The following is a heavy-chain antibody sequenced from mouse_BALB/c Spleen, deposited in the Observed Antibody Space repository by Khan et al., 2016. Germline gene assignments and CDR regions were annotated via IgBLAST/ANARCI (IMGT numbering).Heavy chain of an antibody. CDR1: GYTSANYW. CDR3: PDALFVY. V-gene: IGHV1-87*01. CDR2: IYPGDGDT. Sequence: QVQLQQSGAELARPGASVRLSCKASGYTSANYWMQWVKQRPGQGLEWIGSIYPGDGDTRYSQKFKDKATLTADKSSSPAYIHLRSVASEESEIYYCPDALFVYWGQGTLVTVSA. J-gene: IGHJ3*01.